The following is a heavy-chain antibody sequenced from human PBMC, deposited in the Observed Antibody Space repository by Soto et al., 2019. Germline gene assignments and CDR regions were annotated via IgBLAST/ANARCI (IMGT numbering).Heavy chain of an antibody. V-gene: IGHV4-59*08. CDR1: GGSISSYY. CDR3: ARSYYDYIWGSYRYPNWFDP. J-gene: IGHJ5*02. D-gene: IGHD3-16*02. CDR2: IYYSGST. Sequence: PSETLSLTCTVSGGSISSYYWSWIRQPPGKGLEWIGYIYYSGSTNYNPSLKSRVTISVDTSKNQFSLKLSSVTAADTAVYYCARSYYDYIWGSYRYPNWFDPWGQGTLVTVSS.